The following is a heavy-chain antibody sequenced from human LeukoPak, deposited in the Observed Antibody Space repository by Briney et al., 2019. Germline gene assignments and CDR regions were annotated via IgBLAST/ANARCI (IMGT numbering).Heavy chain of an antibody. D-gene: IGHD4-17*01. V-gene: IGHV1-69*13. CDR3: ARGAVGYGDSYNYYNMDV. Sequence: ASVKVSCKASGGTFSSYAISWVRQAPGQGLEWMGGIIPIFGTANYAQKFQGRVTITADESTSTAYMELSSLRSEDTAAYYRARGAVGYGDSYNYYNMDVWGQGTTVTVSS. CDR2: IIPIFGTA. J-gene: IGHJ6*02. CDR1: GGTFSSYA.